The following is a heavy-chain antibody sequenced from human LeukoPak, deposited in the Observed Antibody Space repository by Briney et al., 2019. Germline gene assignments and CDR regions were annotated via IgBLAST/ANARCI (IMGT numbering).Heavy chain of an antibody. Sequence: GGSLRLSCAASGFTFSSYAMSWVCQAPGKGLEWVSAISSSSSTIYYADSVKGRFTISRDNAKNSLYLQMNSLRAEDTAVYYCARDRCSSTSCGFDYWGQGTLVTVSS. CDR3: ARDRCSSTSCGFDY. J-gene: IGHJ4*02. V-gene: IGHV3-48*01. CDR1: GFTFSSYA. CDR2: ISSSSSTI. D-gene: IGHD2-2*01.